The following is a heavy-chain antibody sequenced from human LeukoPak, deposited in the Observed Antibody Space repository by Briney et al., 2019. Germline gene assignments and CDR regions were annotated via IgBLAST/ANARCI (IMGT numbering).Heavy chain of an antibody. D-gene: IGHD5-18*01. CDR3: ARGKVVDVAMDY. Sequence: PSETLSLTCTASGASISSYFLPWVRQPAGKGLEWIGRIYTSGSTNYNPSLMRRGIMSVDTSKRQFALMVSSVTAADTAVYYCARGKVVDVAMDYWGRGTLVTVSS. J-gene: IGHJ4*02. V-gene: IGHV4-4*07. CDR1: GASISSYF. CDR2: IYTSGST.